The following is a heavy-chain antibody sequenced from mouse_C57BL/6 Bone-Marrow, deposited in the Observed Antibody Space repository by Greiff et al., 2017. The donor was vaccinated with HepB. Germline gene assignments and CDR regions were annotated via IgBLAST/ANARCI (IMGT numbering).Heavy chain of an antibody. CDR2: IYPRSGNT. D-gene: IGHD2-4*01. CDR1: GYTFTSYG. Sequence: QVQLKESGAELARPGASVKLSCKASGYTFTSYGISWVKQRTGQGLEWIGEIYPRSGNTYYNEKFKGKATLTADKSSSTAYMELRSLTSEGSAVYFCARGGYYDYGDYWGRGTTLTVSS. V-gene: IGHV1-81*01. J-gene: IGHJ2*01. CDR3: ARGGYYDYGDY.